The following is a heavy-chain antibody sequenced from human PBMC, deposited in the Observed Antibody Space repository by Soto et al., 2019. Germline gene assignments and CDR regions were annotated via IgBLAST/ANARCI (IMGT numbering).Heavy chain of an antibody. CDR2: IDPTESYI. D-gene: IGHD6-13*01. V-gene: IGHV5-10-1*01. CDR1: GYSFISYC. J-gene: IGHJ4*02. CDR3: ARVRLAAAGVFFGY. Sequence: GESLKISWKGSGYSFISYCVSWVRQMPGKGLEWMGRIDPTESYINYSPSFQGHVSISVDKSISTVYLQWSSLKASDTAMYYCARVRLAAAGVFFGYWGQGTLVTVSS.